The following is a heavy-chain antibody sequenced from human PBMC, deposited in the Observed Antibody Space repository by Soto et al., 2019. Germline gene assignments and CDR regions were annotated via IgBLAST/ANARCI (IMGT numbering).Heavy chain of an antibody. J-gene: IGHJ4*02. D-gene: IGHD5-18*01. Sequence: QVQLEQSGAEMKKPGSSVKVSCKASRDTFSSSGFSWVRRAPGQGLEWMGGFIPIFGTANYAPNFQGRVSITADESTGMVYMDLSIMRSDDTAIYYCARSGYSYGPIFGWGQGTLVSVTS. CDR3: ARSGYSYGPIFG. CDR2: FIPIFGTA. V-gene: IGHV1-69*01. CDR1: RDTFSSSG.